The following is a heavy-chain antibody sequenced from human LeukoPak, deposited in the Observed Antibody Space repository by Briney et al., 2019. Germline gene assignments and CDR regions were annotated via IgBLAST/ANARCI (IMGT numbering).Heavy chain of an antibody. J-gene: IGHJ4*02. CDR1: GYTFTSYD. Sequence: GASVNVSFKASGYTFTSYDISWERQATGQGLEWMGWMNPNSGNAGYAQRFQGRVTMTRNNSISTAYMELTSLRSEDTAVYYCGRPLQRGSWTQRALDYWGQGTLVTVSS. D-gene: IGHD3-10*01. CDR3: GRPLQRGSWTQRALDY. V-gene: IGHV1-8*01. CDR2: MNPNSGNA.